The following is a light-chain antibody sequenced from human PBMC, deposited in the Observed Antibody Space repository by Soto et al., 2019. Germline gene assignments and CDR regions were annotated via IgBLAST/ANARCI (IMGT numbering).Light chain of an antibody. V-gene: IGLV2-8*01. CDR3: TSYAGSNNVV. Sequence: QSVLTQPPSASGSPGQSVTISCTGTRSDIGGYNYVSWYQQHPGKAPKLIIYEVSKRPSGVPDRFSGSKSGNTASLTVSGLQAEDEADYYCTSYAGSNNVVFAGGTKLTVL. J-gene: IGLJ3*02. CDR1: RSDIGGYNY. CDR2: EVS.